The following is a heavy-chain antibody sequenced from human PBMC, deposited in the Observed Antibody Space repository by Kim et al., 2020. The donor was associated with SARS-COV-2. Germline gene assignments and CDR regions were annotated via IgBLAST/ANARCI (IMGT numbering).Heavy chain of an antibody. J-gene: IGHJ6*02. V-gene: IGHV1-8*01. CDR2: MNPNSGNT. Sequence: ASVKVSCKASGYTFTTYDINWVRQATGQGLEWMGWMNPNSGNTGYAQKFQGRVTMTRNTSISTAYMELSSLRSEDTAVYYCARAGIAAAGTLPYYYYGMDVWGQGTTVTVSS. CDR1: GYTFTTYD. CDR3: ARAGIAAAGTLPYYYYGMDV. D-gene: IGHD6-13*01.